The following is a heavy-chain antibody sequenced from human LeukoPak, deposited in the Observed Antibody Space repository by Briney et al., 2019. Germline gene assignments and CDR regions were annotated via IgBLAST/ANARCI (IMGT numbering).Heavy chain of an antibody. D-gene: IGHD4-17*01. CDR3: ARDPVAVTTYYRPRAHWFDP. J-gene: IGHJ5*02. V-gene: IGHV4-4*07. Sequence: PSETLSLTCNVSGGSISSYCWSWIRQPAGKGLEWIGLTYTSGSTNYNPSLKSRVTMSIDTSKNQLSLKLRSVTAADTAVYYCARDPVAVTTYYRPRAHWFDPWGQGTLVTVSS. CDR1: GGSISSYC. CDR2: TYTSGST.